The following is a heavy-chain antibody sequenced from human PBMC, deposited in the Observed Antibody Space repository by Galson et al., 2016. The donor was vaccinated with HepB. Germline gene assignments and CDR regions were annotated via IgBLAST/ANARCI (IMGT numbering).Heavy chain of an antibody. D-gene: IGHD3-10*01. Sequence: SLRLSCAASGFTFSSYWMSWVRQAPGKGLEWVANVKRDGSERYYVDSVKGRFTISRDNAKNSLFLQMNSLRVEDTAVYYCARGANRGRSFDYWGQGTLVTVSS. CDR1: GFTFSSYW. J-gene: IGHJ4*02. CDR2: VKRDGSER. V-gene: IGHV3-7*03. CDR3: ARGANRGRSFDY.